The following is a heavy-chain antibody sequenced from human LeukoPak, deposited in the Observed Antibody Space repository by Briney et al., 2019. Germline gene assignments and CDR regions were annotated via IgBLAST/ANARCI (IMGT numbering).Heavy chain of an antibody. Sequence: LPGGSLRLSCAASGFTFSSYAMSWVRQAPGKGLEWVSAISGSGGSTYYADSVKGRFTISRDNSKNTLYLQMNSLRAEDKAVYYCAKDRRYCSSTSCYTQLYYYYYYMDVWGKGTTVTVSS. J-gene: IGHJ6*03. CDR3: AKDRRYCSSTSCYTQLYYYYYYMDV. V-gene: IGHV3-23*01. D-gene: IGHD2-2*02. CDR2: ISGSGGST. CDR1: GFTFSSYA.